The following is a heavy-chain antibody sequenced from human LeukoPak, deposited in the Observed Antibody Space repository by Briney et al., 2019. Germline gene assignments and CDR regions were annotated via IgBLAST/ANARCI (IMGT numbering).Heavy chain of an antibody. D-gene: IGHD2-2*01. CDR2: IKQDGSEK. J-gene: IGHJ4*02. CDR3: ARGGSSTSY. Sequence: GGSLRLFCAASGFTFSNYWMSWVRQAPGKGLEWVANIKQDGSEKYYVDSVKGRFTISRDNAKNSLYLQMNSLRAEDTAVYYCARGGSSTSYWGQGTLVTVSS. V-gene: IGHV3-7*01. CDR1: GFTFSNYW.